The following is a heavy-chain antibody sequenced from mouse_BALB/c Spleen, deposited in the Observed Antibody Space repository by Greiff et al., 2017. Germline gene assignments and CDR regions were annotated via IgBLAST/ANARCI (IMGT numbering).Heavy chain of an antibody. CDR1: GYTFTSYW. V-gene: IGHV1-87*01. CDR2: IYPGDGDT. J-gene: IGHJ4*01. Sequence: QVQLKQSGAELARPGASVKLSCKASGYTFTSYWMQWVKQRPGQGLEWIGAIYPGDGDTRYTQKFKGKATLTADKSSSTAYMQLSSLASEDSAVYYCARSGSSYPYYYAMDYWGQGTSVTVSS. CDR3: ARSGSSYPYYYAMDY. D-gene: IGHD1-1*01.